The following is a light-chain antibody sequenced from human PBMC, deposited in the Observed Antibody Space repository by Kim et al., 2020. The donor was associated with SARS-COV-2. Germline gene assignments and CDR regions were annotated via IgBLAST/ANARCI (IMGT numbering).Light chain of an antibody. V-gene: IGKV3D-11*01. CDR1: RGGGTS. Sequence: LSAGETTTLCRRGRRGGGTSLAWYQLRPGQAPRLIIFDVSRSVAGTPARFSGTGSGTDFTLTISSLEPEDVALYFCHHRSLWTPTFGGGTKVDIK. CDR3: HHRSLWTPT. CDR2: DVS. J-gene: IGKJ4*02.